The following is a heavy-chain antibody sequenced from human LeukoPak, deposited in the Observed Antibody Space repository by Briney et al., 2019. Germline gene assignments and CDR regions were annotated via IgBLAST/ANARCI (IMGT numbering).Heavy chain of an antibody. CDR3: AREHLTPVPAADNTLGTYYYYYMDV. V-gene: IGHV4-39*07. D-gene: IGHD2-2*01. CDR2: IYTSGST. J-gene: IGHJ6*03. Sequence: SETLSLTCTVSGGAISSSTYYWGWIRQPPGKGLEWIGRIYTSGSTNYNPSLKSRVTISVDTSKNQFSLKLSSVTAADTAVYYCAREHLTPVPAADNTLGTYYYYYMDVWGKGTTVTISS. CDR1: GGAISSSTYY.